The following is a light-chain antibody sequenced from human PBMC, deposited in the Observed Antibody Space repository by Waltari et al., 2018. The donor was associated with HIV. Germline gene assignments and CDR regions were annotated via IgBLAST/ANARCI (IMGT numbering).Light chain of an antibody. CDR2: LNNDGSH. CDR3: QTWDTGPWV. V-gene: IGLV4-69*01. CDR1: SGHSTYA. J-gene: IGLJ3*02. Sequence: QLILTQSPSASASLGASVKLTCTLSSGHSTYAIAWLQYQPEKGPRFLMKLNNDGSHTRGDGIPDRFSGSSSGAERYLTISSLQSEDEADYYCQTWDTGPWVFGGGTKLTVL.